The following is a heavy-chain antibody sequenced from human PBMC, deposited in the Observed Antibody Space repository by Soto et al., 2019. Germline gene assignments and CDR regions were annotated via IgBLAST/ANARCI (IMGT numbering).Heavy chain of an antibody. CDR2: IIPIFGTA. D-gene: IGHD1-26*01. V-gene: IGHV1-69*13. CDR1: GGTFSSYA. CDR3: ARENETWTWGYYYYGMDV. J-gene: IGHJ6*02. Sequence: ASVKVSCKASGGTFSSYAISWVRQAPGQGLEWMGGIIPIFGTANYAQKFQGRVTITADESTSTAYMELSSLRSEDTAVYYCARENETWTWGYYYYGMDVWGQGTTVTVSS.